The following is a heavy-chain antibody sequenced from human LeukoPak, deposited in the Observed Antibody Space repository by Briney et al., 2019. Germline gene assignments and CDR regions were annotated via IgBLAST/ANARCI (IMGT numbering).Heavy chain of an antibody. CDR3: ARAGDCSGDDCPPPLVY. CDR2: IIQDGRDK. J-gene: IGHJ4*02. CDR1: GFTFSSYW. V-gene: IGHV3-7*01. Sequence: GGSLRLSCVVSGFTFSSYWMSWVRQVPGKGLEWVANIIQDGRDKYYAESVRGRFTISRDNAQRSVFLQMNSLRVDDTAIYYCARAGDCSGDDCPPPLVYWRQGTLVTVSS. D-gene: IGHD2-15*01.